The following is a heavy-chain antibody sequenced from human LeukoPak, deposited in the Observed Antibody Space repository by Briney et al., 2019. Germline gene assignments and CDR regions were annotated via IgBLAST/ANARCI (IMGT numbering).Heavy chain of an antibody. J-gene: IGHJ4*02. Sequence: GGSLRLSCAASGFTFSSYGMHWVRQAPGKGLEWVAFIRYDGSNKYYADSVKGRFTISRDNSKNTLYLQMNSLRAEDTAVYYCARAFNWNSAPDYWGQGTLVTVSS. V-gene: IGHV3-30*02. CDR1: GFTFSSYG. CDR3: ARAFNWNSAPDY. D-gene: IGHD1-7*01. CDR2: IRYDGSNK.